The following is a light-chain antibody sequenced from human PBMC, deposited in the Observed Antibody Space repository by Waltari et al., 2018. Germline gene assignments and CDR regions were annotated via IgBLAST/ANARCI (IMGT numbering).Light chain of an antibody. V-gene: IGKV2-28*01. CDR2: LGS. CDR3: MQALHSIT. J-gene: IGKJ5*01. Sequence: DVVMTQSPLSLAVTPGEPASISCRSNQSLLHRNGYNYLDWYLQKPGQSPQLLIYLGSNRASGVPDRFSGSGSGTDFTLKISRVEAEDIGLYYCMQALHSITFGQGTRLEIK. CDR1: QSLLHRNGYNY.